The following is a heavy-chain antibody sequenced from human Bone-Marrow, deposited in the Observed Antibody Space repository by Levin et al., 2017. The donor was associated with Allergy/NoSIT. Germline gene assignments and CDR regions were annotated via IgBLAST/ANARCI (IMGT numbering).Heavy chain of an antibody. J-gene: IGHJ4*02. CDR2: IKSKTDGGTI. V-gene: IGHV3-15*01. CDR1: GLTFSNAW. D-gene: IGHD3-10*01. Sequence: GGSLRLSCAASGLTFSNAWMSWVRQAPGKGLEWIGQIKSKTDGGTIEYAAPVNGRFTISRDDSKNTLYLEMNSLKTEDTAVYYCRWFGVYFDYWGQGTLVTVSS. CDR3: RWFGVYFDY.